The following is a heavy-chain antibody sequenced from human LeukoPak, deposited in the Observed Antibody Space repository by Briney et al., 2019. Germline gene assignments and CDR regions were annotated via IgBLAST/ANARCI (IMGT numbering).Heavy chain of an antibody. CDR1: GFTFSSYS. CDR2: ISSSSSYI. Sequence: PGGSLRLSCAASGFTFSSYSMNWVRRAPGKGLEWVSSISSSSSYIYYADSVKGRFTISRDNAKNSLYLQMNSLRAEDTAVYYCARGLGYCSSTSCFNFDYWGQGTLVTVSS. CDR3: ARGLGYCSSTSCFNFDY. D-gene: IGHD2-2*01. J-gene: IGHJ4*02. V-gene: IGHV3-21*01.